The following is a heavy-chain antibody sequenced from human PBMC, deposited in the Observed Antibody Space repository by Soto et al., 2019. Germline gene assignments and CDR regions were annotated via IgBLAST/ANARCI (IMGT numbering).Heavy chain of an antibody. CDR2: ISYDGTNK. Sequence: LRLSCAASGFTFSSYGMHWVRQAPGKGLEWVVVISYDGTNKYYADSVKGRFTISRDNSENSLSLQMNSLRAEDTAVYYCAKDGTHCSGGSCYGLDVWGQGTMVTVSS. J-gene: IGHJ6*02. V-gene: IGHV3-30*18. CDR1: GFTFSSYG. D-gene: IGHD2-15*01. CDR3: AKDGTHCSGGSCYGLDV.